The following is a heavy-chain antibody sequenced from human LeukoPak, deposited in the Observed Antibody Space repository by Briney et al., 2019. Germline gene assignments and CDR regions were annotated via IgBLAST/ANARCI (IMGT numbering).Heavy chain of an antibody. CDR1: GFTFSSYA. CDR2: ISYDGSNK. J-gene: IGHJ4*02. V-gene: IGHV3-30*01. D-gene: IGHD3-3*01. CDR3: ARVRSGGPFDY. Sequence: PGGSLRLSCAASGFTFSSYAMHWVRQAPGKGLEWVAVISYDGSNKYYADSVKGRFTISRDNSKNTLYLQMNSLRAEDTAVYYCARVRSGGPFDYWGQGTLVTVS.